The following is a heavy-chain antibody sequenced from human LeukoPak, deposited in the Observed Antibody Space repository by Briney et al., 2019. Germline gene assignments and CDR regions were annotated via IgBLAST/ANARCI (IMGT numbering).Heavy chain of an antibody. CDR1: GGTFSSYA. CDR2: IIPIFGTA. D-gene: IGHD3-22*01. CDR3: ARGSDYYDSSGYYSRAFDI. J-gene: IGHJ3*02. V-gene: IGHV1-69*13. Sequence: SVKVSCKASGGTFSSYAISWVRQAPGQGLEWMGGIIPIFGTANYAQKFQGRVTITADESTSTAYMELSSLRSEDTAVYYCARGSDYYDSSGYYSRAFDIWGQGTMVTVSS.